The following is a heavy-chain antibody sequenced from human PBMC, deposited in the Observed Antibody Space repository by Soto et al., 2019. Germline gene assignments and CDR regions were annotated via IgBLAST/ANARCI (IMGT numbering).Heavy chain of an antibody. V-gene: IGHV4-4*07. CDR1: GASITGSSY. D-gene: IGHD2-8*02. J-gene: IGHJ4*02. Sequence: SETLSLTCRVSGASITGSSYWSWIRQPAGKGLEWIGRFSLSGTTNYNPSLRSRVTMSADVSKNQFSLRLTSVTAADTALYYCARGMTPPGAPAWYYFDSWGQGTLVTVSS. CDR2: FSLSGTT. CDR3: ARGMTPPGAPAWYYFDS.